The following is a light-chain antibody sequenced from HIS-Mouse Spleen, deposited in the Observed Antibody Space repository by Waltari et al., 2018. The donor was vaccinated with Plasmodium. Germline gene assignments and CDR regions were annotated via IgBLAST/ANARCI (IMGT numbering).Light chain of an antibody. CDR1: QCVSSN. CDR2: GSS. Sequence: EIVMTQSPATLSVSPGERATLSCRASQCVSSNLAWYKQKPGQAPRLLIDGSSTRATAMPARFSGSESGTEVTLTISSLQSEDFAVYYCQQYNNWSFTFGPGTKVDIK. J-gene: IGKJ3*01. CDR3: QQYNNWSFT. V-gene: IGKV3-15*01.